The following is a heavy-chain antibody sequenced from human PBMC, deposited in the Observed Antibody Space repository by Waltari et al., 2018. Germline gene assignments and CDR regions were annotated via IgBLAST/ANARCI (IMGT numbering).Heavy chain of an antibody. J-gene: IGHJ6*02. CDR2: IYYSGST. CDR1: GGSISSGGYY. Sequence: QVQLQESGPGLVKPSQTLSLTCTVSGGSISSGGYYWSWIRQHPGKGLEWIGYIYYSGSTYYNPSLKSRVTISVDTSKNQFSLKLSSVTAADTAVYYCATDDRKTELLNYYYYGMDVWGQGTTVTVSS. CDR3: ATDDRKTELLNYYYYGMDV. D-gene: IGHD3-10*01. V-gene: IGHV4-31*03.